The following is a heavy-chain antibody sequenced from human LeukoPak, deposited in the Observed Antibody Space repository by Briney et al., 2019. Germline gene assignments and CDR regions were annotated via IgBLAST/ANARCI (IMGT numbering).Heavy chain of an antibody. V-gene: IGHV1-69*06. CDR3: ARANMVRGVGSFFDRNWFDP. Sequence: ASVKVSCKASGGTFSSYAISWVRQAPGQGLEWMGGIIPIFGTANYAQKFQGRVTITADKSTSTAHMELSSLRSEDTAVYYCARANMVRGVGSFFDRNWFDPWGQGTLVTVSS. CDR2: IIPIFGTA. CDR1: GGTFSSYA. J-gene: IGHJ5*02. D-gene: IGHD3-10*01.